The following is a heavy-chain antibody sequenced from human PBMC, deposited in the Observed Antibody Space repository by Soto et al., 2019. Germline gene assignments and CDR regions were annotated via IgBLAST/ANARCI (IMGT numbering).Heavy chain of an antibody. D-gene: IGHD2-15*01. Sequence: QPGGSLRLSCAASGFIFADYAASWVRQRPGRGLEWVAIFGNRYEADSVEGRFTISGDTSKNTFYLQMNSLRADDTAVYYCVRVSKLSWNFDLWGRGTEVTVSS. V-gene: IGHV3-23*05. CDR1: GFIFADYA. CDR3: VRVSKLSWNFDL. CDR2: FGNR. J-gene: IGHJ2*01.